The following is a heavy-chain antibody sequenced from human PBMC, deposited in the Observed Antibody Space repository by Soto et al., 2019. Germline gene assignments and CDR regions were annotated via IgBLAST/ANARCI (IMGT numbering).Heavy chain of an antibody. Sequence: SETLSLTCAVSGYSISSGYYWGWIRQPPGKGLEWIGSIYHSGSTYYNPSLKSRVTISVDTSKNQFSLKLSSVTAADTAVYYCAREGLVDYHGSGSCYMAWFDPWGQGTLVTVSS. V-gene: IGHV4-38-2*02. J-gene: IGHJ5*02. D-gene: IGHD3-10*01. CDR1: GYSISSGYY. CDR3: AREGLVDYHGSGSCYMAWFDP. CDR2: IYHSGST.